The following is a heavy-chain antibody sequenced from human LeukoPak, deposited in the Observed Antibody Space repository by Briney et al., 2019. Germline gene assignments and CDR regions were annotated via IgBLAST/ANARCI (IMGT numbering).Heavy chain of an antibody. CDR2: ISGSGDNT. J-gene: IGHJ4*02. V-gene: IGHV3-23*01. CDR1: GFTFSSYA. D-gene: IGHD3-22*01. CDR3: AKGSYYDSSGSFYFDY. Sequence: PGGSLRLSCAASGFTFSSYAMSWVRQAPGKGLEWVSGISGSGDNTYYADSVKSRFTISRDNSKNTLYVQVNSLGTEGTAAYYCAKGSYYDSSGSFYFDYWGQGTLVTVSS.